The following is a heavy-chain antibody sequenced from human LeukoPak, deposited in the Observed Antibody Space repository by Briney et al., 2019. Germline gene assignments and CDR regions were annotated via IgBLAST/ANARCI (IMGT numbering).Heavy chain of an antibody. CDR2: IYPGDSDT. CDR3: ARRPSGYSAFYFDY. J-gene: IGHJ4*02. Sequence: GESLKISCKGSGYSFSNHWIGWVRQMPGKGLEWMGIIYPGDSDTRYSPSFQGQVTISADKSISAAYLQWSSLKASDTAMYYCARRPSGYSAFYFDYWGQGTLVTVSS. CDR1: GYSFSNHW. V-gene: IGHV5-51*01. D-gene: IGHD4-23*01.